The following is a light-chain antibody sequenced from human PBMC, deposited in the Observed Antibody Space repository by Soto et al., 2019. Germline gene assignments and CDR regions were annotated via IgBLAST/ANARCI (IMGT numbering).Light chain of an antibody. CDR1: QSISSW. V-gene: IGKV1-5*03. CDR3: QQYNSYSPLT. J-gene: IGKJ4*01. CDR2: KAS. Sequence: DIQMTQSTSTLSASLGDRVTITCRASQSISSWLAWYQQKPGKAPKLLVYKASSLESGVPSRFSGSGSGTEFTLTISSLQPDDFATYYCQQYNSYSPLTFGGGTKVDIK.